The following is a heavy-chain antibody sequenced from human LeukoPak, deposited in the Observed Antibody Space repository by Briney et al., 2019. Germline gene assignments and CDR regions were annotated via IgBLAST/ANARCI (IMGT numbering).Heavy chain of an antibody. CDR3: ARVMSGSYDWFDP. V-gene: IGHV3-74*01. D-gene: IGHD1-26*01. J-gene: IGHJ5*02. CDR2: INNVGSST. Sequence: GGSLRLSCAASGFTFSSYWMHWVRQAPGKGLVWVSRINNVGSSTTYADSVKGRFTISRDNAENTMYLQMNSLRAEDTAVYYCARVMSGSYDWFDPWGQGTLVTVSS. CDR1: GFTFSSYW.